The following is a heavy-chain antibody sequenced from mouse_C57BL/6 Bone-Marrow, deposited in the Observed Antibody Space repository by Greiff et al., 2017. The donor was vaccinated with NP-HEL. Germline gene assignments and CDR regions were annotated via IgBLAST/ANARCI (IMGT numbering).Heavy chain of an antibody. CDR3: ARRQLRLGYYFDY. V-gene: IGHV1-54*01. CDR2: INPGSGGT. J-gene: IGHJ2*01. CDR1: GYAFTNYL. Sequence: VQLQQSGAELVRPGTSVKVSCKASGYAFTNYLIEWVKQRPGQGLEWIGVINPGSGGTNYNEKFKGKATLTADKSSSTAYMQLSSLTSEDSAVYFCARRQLRLGYYFDYWGQGTTLTVSS. D-gene: IGHD3-2*02.